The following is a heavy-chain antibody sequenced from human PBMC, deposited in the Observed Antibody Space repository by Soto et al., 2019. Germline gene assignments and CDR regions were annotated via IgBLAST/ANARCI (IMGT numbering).Heavy chain of an antibody. Sequence: QVQVQDSGPRLVKPSEALSLTCIVSGGSISSYYWSWIRQPPGKGLEWIGYIYYSGSTNYNPSLKSRVTISVDTSKNQFSLKLSSVTAADTAVYYCARAVLPATAPFDYWGQGTLVTVSS. CDR1: GGSISSYY. J-gene: IGHJ4*02. D-gene: IGHD2-2*01. V-gene: IGHV4-59*01. CDR2: IYYSGST. CDR3: ARAVLPATAPFDY.